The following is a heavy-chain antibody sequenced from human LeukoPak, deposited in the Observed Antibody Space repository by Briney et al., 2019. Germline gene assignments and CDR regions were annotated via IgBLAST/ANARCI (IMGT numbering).Heavy chain of an antibody. D-gene: IGHD3-10*01. Sequence: GASVKVSCKASGYTFTSYGISWVRQAPGQGLEWMGWISAYNGNTNYAQKLQGRVTMPTDTSTSTAYMELSSLRSEDTVVYYCAREYYRYFDYWGQGTLVTVSS. V-gene: IGHV1-18*01. CDR3: AREYYRYFDY. J-gene: IGHJ4*02. CDR1: GYTFTSYG. CDR2: ISAYNGNT.